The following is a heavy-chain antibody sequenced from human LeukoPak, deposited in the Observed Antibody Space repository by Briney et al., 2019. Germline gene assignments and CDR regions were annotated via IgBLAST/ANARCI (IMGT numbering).Heavy chain of an antibody. CDR2: IKSKIEGGTT. CDR1: GFTFSYAW. CDR3: ATDDGSGYRPFDY. V-gene: IGHV3-15*01. Sequence: GGSLRLSCAASGFTFSYAWMSWVRQAPGKGLEWVGRIKSKIEGGTTDYAAPVKDRFTLSRDDSENTLYLQMNSLKSEDTAVYFCATDDGSGYRPFDYWGQGTLVTVSS. J-gene: IGHJ4*02. D-gene: IGHD3-22*01.